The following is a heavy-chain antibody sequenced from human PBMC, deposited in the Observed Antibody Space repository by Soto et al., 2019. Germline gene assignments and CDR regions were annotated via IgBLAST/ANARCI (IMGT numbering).Heavy chain of an antibody. V-gene: IGHV3-30*18. Sequence: QVQLVESGGGVVQPGRSLRLSCAASGFTFSSYGMHWVRQAPGKGLEWVAVISYDGSNKYYADSVKGRFTISRDNSKNTLYLQMNSLRAEDTAVYYCAKDRGYCSGGSCYYYYYYMGVWGKGTTVTVSS. CDR1: GFTFSSYG. J-gene: IGHJ6*03. D-gene: IGHD2-15*01. CDR3: AKDRGYCSGGSCYYYYYYMGV. CDR2: ISYDGSNK.